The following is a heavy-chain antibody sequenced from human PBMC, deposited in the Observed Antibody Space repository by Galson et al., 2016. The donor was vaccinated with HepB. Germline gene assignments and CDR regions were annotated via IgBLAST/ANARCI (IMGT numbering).Heavy chain of an antibody. D-gene: IGHD6-13*01. CDR3: ARDGSSCRLYDYYRLDV. J-gene: IGHJ6*02. V-gene: IGHV3-48*03. CDR2: ISSSGSTI. CDR1: GFTFSSYE. Sequence: SLRLSCAASGFTFSSYEMNWVRQAPGKGLEWVSYISSSGSTINYADSVKGRFTISRDNAKNSLYLQMNSLRAEDTAVYYCARDGSSCRLYDYYRLDVWGQGATVTVSS.